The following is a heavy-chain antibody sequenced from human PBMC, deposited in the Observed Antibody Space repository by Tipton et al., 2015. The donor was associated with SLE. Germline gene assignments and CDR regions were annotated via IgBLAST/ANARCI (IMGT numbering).Heavy chain of an antibody. CDR2: IYTSGST. J-gene: IGHJ3*02. V-gene: IGHV4-61*09. Sequence: TLSLTCTVSGGSISSGSYYWSWIRQPAGKGLEWIGYIYTSGSTNYNPSLKSRVTISVDTSKNQFSLKLSSVTAADTAVYYCARDLGSSWSTLVTDAFDIWGQGTMVTVSS. CDR3: ARDLGSSWSTLVTDAFDI. CDR1: GGSISSGSYY. D-gene: IGHD6-13*01.